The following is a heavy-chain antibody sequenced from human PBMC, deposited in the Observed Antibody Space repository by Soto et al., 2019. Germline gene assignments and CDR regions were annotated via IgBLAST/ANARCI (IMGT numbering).Heavy chain of an antibody. J-gene: IGHJ4*02. CDR3: AKDGDLYSGYFDY. CDR2: LTSTGGT. Sequence: GGSLRLSCAASGFIFNSYAMSWVRQAPGKGLEWVSTLTSTGGTYYADSVKGRFPISRDNSKNTLYLQMNNLRAEDTAVYYCAKDGDLYSGYFDYWGQGTLVTVSS. D-gene: IGHD3-10*01. V-gene: IGHV3-23*01. CDR1: GFIFNSYA.